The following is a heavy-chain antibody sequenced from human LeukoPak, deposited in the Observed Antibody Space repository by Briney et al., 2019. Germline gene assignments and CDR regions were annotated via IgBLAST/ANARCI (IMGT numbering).Heavy chain of an antibody. J-gene: IGHJ4*02. CDR3: ASGVNYFDY. CDR1: GFTFSSYN. Sequence: GGSLRLSCAASGFTFSSYNMKWVRQAPGKGLEWVSSISSRSSYISYADSVKGRFTISSDNAKKSLYLQMNSLRAEDTAVYYCASGVNYFDYWGQGTLVTVSS. V-gene: IGHV3-21*01. D-gene: IGHD3-3*01. CDR2: ISSRSSYI.